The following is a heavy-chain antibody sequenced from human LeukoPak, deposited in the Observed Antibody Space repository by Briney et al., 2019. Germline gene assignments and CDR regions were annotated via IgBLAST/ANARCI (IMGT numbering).Heavy chain of an antibody. V-gene: IGHV3-30*02. J-gene: IGHJ4*02. D-gene: IGHD1-26*01. Sequence: GGSLRLSCAASGFTFSTYGMHWVRQAPGKGLKWVAFIRYDSSNKYYRDSVKGRFTISRDNSKNTLYLQMNSLRVEDTAVYYCAKDLVGATTHWGQGTLVTVSS. CDR2: IRYDSSNK. CDR3: AKDLVGATTH. CDR1: GFTFSTYG.